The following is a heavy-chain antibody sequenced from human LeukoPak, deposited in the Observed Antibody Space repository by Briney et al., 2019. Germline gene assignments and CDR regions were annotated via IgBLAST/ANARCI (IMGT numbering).Heavy chain of an antibody. J-gene: IGHJ4*02. Sequence: GGSLRLSCAASGFTFNNYAMSWVRQAPGKGREWVSSISGSGGSTYYADSVKGRFTISRDNSKNTLYLQMNSLRAEDTAVYYCAKAPYYDFWSGYYPFDYWGQGTLVTVSS. CDR3: AKAPYYDFWSGYYPFDY. V-gene: IGHV3-23*01. D-gene: IGHD3-3*01. CDR2: ISGSGGST. CDR1: GFTFNNYA.